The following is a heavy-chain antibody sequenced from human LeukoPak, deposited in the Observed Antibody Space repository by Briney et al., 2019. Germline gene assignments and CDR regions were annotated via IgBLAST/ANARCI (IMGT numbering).Heavy chain of an antibody. Sequence: SETLSLTCAVYGGSFSGYYWSWIRQPPGKGLEWIGEINHSGSTNYNPSLKSRVTISVDTSKNQFSLKLSSVTAADTAVYYCARGNDFWSGAPFDPWGQGTLVTVSS. CDR2: INHSGST. D-gene: IGHD3-3*01. J-gene: IGHJ5*02. CDR1: GGSFSGYY. CDR3: ARGNDFWSGAPFDP. V-gene: IGHV4-34*01.